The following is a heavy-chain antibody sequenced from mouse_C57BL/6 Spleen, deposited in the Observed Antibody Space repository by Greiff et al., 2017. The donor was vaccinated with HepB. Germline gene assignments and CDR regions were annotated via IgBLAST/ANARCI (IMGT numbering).Heavy chain of an antibody. V-gene: IGHV3-6*01. J-gene: IGHJ3*01. D-gene: IGHD2-1*01. CDR1: GYSITSGYY. CDR3: AGMAAPYGNYEAY. CDR2: ISYDGSN. Sequence: EVKLVESGPGLVKPSQSLSLTCSVTGYSITSGYYWNWIRQFPGNKLEWMGYISYDGSNNYNPSLKNRISITRDTSKNQFFLKLNSVTTEDTATYYCAGMAAPYGNYEAYWGQGTLVTVSA.